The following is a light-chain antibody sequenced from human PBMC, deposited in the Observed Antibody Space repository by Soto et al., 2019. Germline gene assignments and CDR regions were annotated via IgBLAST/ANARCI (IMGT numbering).Light chain of an antibody. CDR2: EVI. CDR1: SSDVGGYNY. V-gene: IGLV2-8*01. CDR3: SSYAGTNNLYV. J-gene: IGLJ1*01. Sequence: QSVLTQPPSASGSPGQSVTISYTGTSSDVGGYNYVSWYQQHPGNAPKLMIYEVIKRPSGVPDRFSGSKSGNTASLTVSGLQAEDEADYYCSSYAGTNNLYVFGTGTKVTVL.